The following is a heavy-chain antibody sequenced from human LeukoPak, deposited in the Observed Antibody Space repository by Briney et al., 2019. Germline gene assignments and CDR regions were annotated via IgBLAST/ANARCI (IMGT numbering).Heavy chain of an antibody. CDR3: ARHLGGGIYFDY. V-gene: IGHV4-59*08. J-gene: IGHJ4*02. Sequence: SETLSLTCTVSGASITGHYWSWIRQPPGKGLEWVGFIYYSGTTNYNPSLKSRVTISVDTSKNQFSLTLSSVTAADTAVYYCARHLGGGIYFDYWGQGTLVTVSS. CDR2: IYYSGTT. CDR1: GASITGHY. D-gene: IGHD3-16*01.